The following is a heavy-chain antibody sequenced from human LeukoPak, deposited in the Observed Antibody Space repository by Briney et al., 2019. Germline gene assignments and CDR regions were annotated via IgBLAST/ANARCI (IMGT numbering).Heavy chain of an antibody. J-gene: IGHJ4*02. Sequence: GGSLRLSCAASGFTFSSYEMNWVRQAPGKGLEWDSYISSSGSTIYYADSVKGRFTISRDNAKNSLYLQMISLRAEDTAVYYCASVTYYYDSSGYYHFDYWGQGTLVTVSS. CDR3: ASVTYYYDSSGYYHFDY. V-gene: IGHV3-48*03. D-gene: IGHD3-22*01. CDR1: GFTFSSYE. CDR2: ISSSGSTI.